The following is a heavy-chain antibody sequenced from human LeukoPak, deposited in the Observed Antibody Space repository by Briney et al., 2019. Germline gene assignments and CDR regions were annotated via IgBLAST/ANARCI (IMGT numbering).Heavy chain of an antibody. D-gene: IGHD2-2*01. Sequence: GASVKVSCKASGYTFTSYDIHWVRQATGQGLEWMGWMNPNSGNTGYAQKFQGRVTMTRNTSISTAYMELSSLRSEDTAVYYCARRGARYCSSTSCFHYGMDVWGQGTTVTVSS. V-gene: IGHV1-8*01. CDR1: GYTFTSYD. CDR2: MNPNSGNT. J-gene: IGHJ6*02. CDR3: ARRGARYCSSTSCFHYGMDV.